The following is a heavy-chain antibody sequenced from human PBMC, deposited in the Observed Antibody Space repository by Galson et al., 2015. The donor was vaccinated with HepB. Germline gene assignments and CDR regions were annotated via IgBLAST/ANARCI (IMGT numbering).Heavy chain of an antibody. CDR3: ARERVLSSWFDP. CDR2: INAGNGST. D-gene: IGHD3-16*01. Sequence: SVKVSCKASGYTFTSYAMHWVRQAPGQRLEWMGWINAGNGSTKYSQKIQGRVTITRDTSASTAYMELSSLRSEDTAVYYCARERVLSSWFDPWGQGTLVTVSS. CDR1: GYTFTSYA. V-gene: IGHV1-3*01. J-gene: IGHJ5*02.